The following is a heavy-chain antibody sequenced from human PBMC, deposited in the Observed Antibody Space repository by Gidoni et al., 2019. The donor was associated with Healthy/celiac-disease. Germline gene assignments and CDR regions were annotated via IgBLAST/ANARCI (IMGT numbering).Heavy chain of an antibody. CDR2: IIGSGGST. D-gene: IGHD6-13*01. CDR1: GLTHTSHA. CDR3: AKWGIAAAGTRYWYFDL. Sequence: EVQLLDSVGGMVQPGGSLSFSCAASGLTHTSHALSWVLQAPGKGLEWVSAIIGSGGSTYYADSVKGRFTISWDNSNNTLYLQMNSLRAEDTAVYYCAKWGIAAAGTRYWYFDLWGRGTLVTVSS. J-gene: IGHJ2*01. V-gene: IGHV3-23*01.